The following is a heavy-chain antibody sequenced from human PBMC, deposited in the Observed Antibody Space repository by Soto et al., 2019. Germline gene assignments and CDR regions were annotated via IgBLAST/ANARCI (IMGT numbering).Heavy chain of an antibody. CDR2: IHYSGST. CDR1: GDSIRSSGNYY. Sequence: SSETLSLTCTVSGDSIRSSGNYYWSWIRQHPGKGLEWIGHIHYSGSTYYNPSLKSRVTISVDTSKNQFSLKLSSVTAADTAVYYCAREADSSVYYFGNWGQGALVTSPQ. D-gene: IGHD3-22*01. CDR3: AREADSSVYYFGN. V-gene: IGHV4-31*03. J-gene: IGHJ4*02.